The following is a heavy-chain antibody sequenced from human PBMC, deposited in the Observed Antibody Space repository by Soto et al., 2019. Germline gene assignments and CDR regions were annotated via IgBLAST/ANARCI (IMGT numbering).Heavy chain of an antibody. D-gene: IGHD6-13*01. CDR1: GVSISSHDW. CDR3: GTRDSSRFY. J-gene: IGHJ4*02. Sequence: QVQLQESGPGLVKPSGTLSLTCAVSGVSISSHDWWTWVRQPPGKGLEWIGESHQSGNTNYNSSLESRVTITVDKSKNQFPLKLASGAGADPAVYYRGTRDSSRFYWGQGTLVTVSS. CDR2: SHQSGNT. V-gene: IGHV4-4*02.